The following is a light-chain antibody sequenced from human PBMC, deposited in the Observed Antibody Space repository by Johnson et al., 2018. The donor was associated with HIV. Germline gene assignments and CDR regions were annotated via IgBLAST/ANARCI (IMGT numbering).Light chain of an antibody. J-gene: IGLJ1*01. Sequence: QSLLTQPPSVSAAPGQKVTISCSGSRSNIGNNYVSWYQQFPGTAPKLLIYDNNKRPSGIPDRFSGSQSGTSATLGITGLQTGDEADYYCGTWDSSLSADVFGPGTKVTVL. V-gene: IGLV1-51*01. CDR1: RSNIGNNY. CDR2: DNN. CDR3: GTWDSSLSADV.